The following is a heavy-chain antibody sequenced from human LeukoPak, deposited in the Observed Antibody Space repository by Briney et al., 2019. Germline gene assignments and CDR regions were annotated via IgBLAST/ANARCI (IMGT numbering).Heavy chain of an antibody. Sequence: SENLSLTCTVSGGSISSYYWNWIRQPPGKGLEWIGYIYDTRSTNYNPSLRSRVTIFLDTPKNQFSLKLRSVTAADTAVYYCARGDFWSGYYDPWGQGTLVTVSS. J-gene: IGHJ5*02. V-gene: IGHV4-59*01. D-gene: IGHD3-3*01. CDR2: IYDTRST. CDR1: GGSISSYY. CDR3: ARGDFWSGYYDP.